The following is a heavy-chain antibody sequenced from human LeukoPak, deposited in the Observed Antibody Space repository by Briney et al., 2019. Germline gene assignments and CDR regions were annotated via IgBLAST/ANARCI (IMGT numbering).Heavy chain of an antibody. CDR3: ARSYRTSRLEFPFDY. CDR1: GGSISSSSYY. CDR2: IYYSGST. Sequence: SETLSLTCTVSGGSISSSSYYWGWIRQPPGKGLEWIGSIYYSGSTYYNPSLKSRVTISVDTSKNQFSLKLSSVTAADTAVYYCARSYRTSRLEFPFDYWGQGTLVTVSS. D-gene: IGHD1-14*01. V-gene: IGHV4-39*07. J-gene: IGHJ4*02.